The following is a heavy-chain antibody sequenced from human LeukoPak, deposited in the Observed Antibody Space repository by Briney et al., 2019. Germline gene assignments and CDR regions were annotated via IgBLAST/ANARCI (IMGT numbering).Heavy chain of an antibody. J-gene: IGHJ4*02. D-gene: IGHD2-15*01. CDR1: GFIFSGSW. Sequence: PGGSLIHSCTASGFIFSGSWMAWIRQAPGKGLEWVAIIKKDGSEKYYVDSMKGRFTISRDNAKNSLFLQMNSLRAEDTAIYYCTTDTWYSAGHWGQGTLVTVSS. CDR2: IKKDGSEK. V-gene: IGHV3-7*03. CDR3: TTDTWYSAGH.